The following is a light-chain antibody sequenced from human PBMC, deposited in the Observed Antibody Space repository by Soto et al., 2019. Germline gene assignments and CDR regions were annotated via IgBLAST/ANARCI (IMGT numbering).Light chain of an antibody. CDR3: TSYASGSSHVV. CDR2: DDN. J-gene: IGLJ2*01. V-gene: IGLV2-14*01. CDR1: SSDIGGYDY. Sequence: QSVLTQPASVSGSPGQSITLSCTGTSSDIGGYDYVSWYQRHPGKAPKLIIYDDNNRPSGVSHRFSGSKSGNTASLTISGLQAEDEADYYCTSYASGSSHVVFGGGTKLTVL.